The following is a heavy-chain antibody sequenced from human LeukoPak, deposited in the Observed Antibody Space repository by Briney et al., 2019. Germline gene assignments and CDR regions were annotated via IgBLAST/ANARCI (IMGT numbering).Heavy chain of an antibody. CDR1: GFTFSSYS. CDR3: ARDWRLHDGSGSYFH. D-gene: IGHD3-10*01. V-gene: IGHV3-21*01. CDR2: ISSSSSYI. J-gene: IGHJ4*02. Sequence: GGSLRLSCAASGFTFSSYSMNWVRQAPGKGLEWVSSISSSSSYIYYADSVKGRFTISRDNAKNSLYLQMNSLRAEDTAVYYWARDWRLHDGSGSYFHGGQGTLVPVSS.